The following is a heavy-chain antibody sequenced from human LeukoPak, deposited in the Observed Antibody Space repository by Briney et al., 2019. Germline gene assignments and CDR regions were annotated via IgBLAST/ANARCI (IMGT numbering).Heavy chain of an antibody. Sequence: PSETLSLTCTVSGGSISSSSYYWGWIRQPPGKGLEWIGSIYYSGSTYYNLSLKSRVTISVDTSKNQFSLKLSSVTAADTAVYYCASRTYCSGGSCYGWYFDYWGQGTLVTVSS. D-gene: IGHD2-15*01. CDR1: GGSISSSSYY. V-gene: IGHV4-39*01. CDR2: IYYSGST. J-gene: IGHJ4*02. CDR3: ASRTYCSGGSCYGWYFDY.